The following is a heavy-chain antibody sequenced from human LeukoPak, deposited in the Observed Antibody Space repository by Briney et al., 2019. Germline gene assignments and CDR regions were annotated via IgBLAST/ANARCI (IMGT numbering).Heavy chain of an antibody. V-gene: IGHV3-7*01. J-gene: IGHJ4*02. CDR2: INQDGSEK. CDR3: GVVY. CDR1: GFTFRTSW. Sequence: GSLRLSCAGSGFTFRTSWKNWVRQGPGKGLEWVANINQDGSEKYYVDSVKGRFSISRDNAKNSLYLQMNSLRAEDTAVYYCGVVYWGQGILVTVSS.